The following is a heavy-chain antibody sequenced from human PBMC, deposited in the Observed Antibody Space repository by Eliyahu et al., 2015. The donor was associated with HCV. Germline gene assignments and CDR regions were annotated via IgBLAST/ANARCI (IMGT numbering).Heavy chain of an antibody. CDR1: GFTFNNYN. CDR2: ISTSGDTT. J-gene: IGHJ4*02. V-gene: IGHV3-23*01. CDR3: AKGGGSYNLDY. D-gene: IGHD1-26*01. Sequence: EVQLLESGGGLVQXGGSLRLSXVASGFTFNNYNMGWVRQAPGKGLEWVSSISTSGDTTYYADSVRGRFTTSRDNSKNTLYLQMNSLRSEDTALYFCAKGGGSYNLDYWGQGSLVIVSS.